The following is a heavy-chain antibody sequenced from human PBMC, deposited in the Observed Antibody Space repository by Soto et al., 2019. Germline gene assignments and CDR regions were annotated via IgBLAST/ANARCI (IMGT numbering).Heavy chain of an antibody. CDR3: ARGDVVVIGY. V-gene: IGHV4-61*01. J-gene: IGHJ4*02. D-gene: IGHD3-22*01. Sequence: PSETLSLTCTVSGGSVSSGSYYWSWIRQPPGKGLEWIGYIYYSGSTNYNPSLKSRVTISVDTSKNQFSLKLSSVTAADTAVYYCARGDVVVIGYWGQGTLVTVSS. CDR1: GGSVSSGSYY. CDR2: IYYSGST.